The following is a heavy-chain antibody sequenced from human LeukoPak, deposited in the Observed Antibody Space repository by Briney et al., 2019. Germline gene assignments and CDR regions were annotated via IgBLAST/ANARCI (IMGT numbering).Heavy chain of an antibody. CDR3: ARDSPTYGDYGRAGY. CDR2: IKQDGSEK. CDR1: GFTFSSYW. D-gene: IGHD4-17*01. J-gene: IGHJ4*02. Sequence: GGSLRLSCAASGFTFSSYWMSWVRQAPGKGLEWVANIKQDGSEKYYVDSVKGRFTTSRDNAKNSLYLQMNSLRAEDTAVYYCARDSPTYGDYGRAGYWGQGTLVTASS. V-gene: IGHV3-7*01.